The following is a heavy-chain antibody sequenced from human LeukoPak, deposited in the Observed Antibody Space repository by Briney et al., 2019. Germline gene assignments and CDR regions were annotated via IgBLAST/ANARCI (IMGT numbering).Heavy chain of an antibody. D-gene: IGHD2-15*01. CDR2: IIPLFGTP. CDR1: GGTFSSHT. CDR3: ASATLRCSGGSCYEMDV. Sequence: ASVKVSCKASGGTFSSHTISWVRQAPGQGLEWMGGIIPLFGTPDYAQKFQGRVTITADKSTSTAYMELSSLRSEDTAVYYCASATLRCSGGSCYEMDVWGKGTTVTVSS. J-gene: IGHJ6*04. V-gene: IGHV1-69*06.